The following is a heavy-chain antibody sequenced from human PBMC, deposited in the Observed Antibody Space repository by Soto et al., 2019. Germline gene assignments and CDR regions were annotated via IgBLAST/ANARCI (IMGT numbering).Heavy chain of an antibody. CDR3: TTDPVTMIVVVPSSG. Sequence: XSKRLCKAAACATFSDARQHWVREPRGKGLEWVGRIKSKTDGGTTDYAAPVKGRFTISRDDSKNTLYLQMNSLKNEDTAVYYCTTDPVTMIVVVPSSGWGQGTLVTV. CDR1: CATFSDAR. CDR2: IKSKTDGGTT. V-gene: IGHV3-15*07. D-gene: IGHD3-22*01. J-gene: IGHJ4*02.